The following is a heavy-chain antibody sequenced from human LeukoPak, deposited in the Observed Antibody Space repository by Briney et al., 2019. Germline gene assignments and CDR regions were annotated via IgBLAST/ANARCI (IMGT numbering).Heavy chain of an antibody. CDR2: INPSGGST. CDR3: ARGSGGGYYRYYYYGMDV. Sequence: EASVKVSCKASGYTFTSYYMHWVRQAPGQGLEWMGIINPSGGSTSYAQKFQGRVTMTRDTSTSTVYMELSSLRSEDTAVYYCARGSGGGYYRYYYYGMDVWGQGTTVTVSS. V-gene: IGHV1-46*01. J-gene: IGHJ6*02. CDR1: GYTFTSYY. D-gene: IGHD2-15*01.